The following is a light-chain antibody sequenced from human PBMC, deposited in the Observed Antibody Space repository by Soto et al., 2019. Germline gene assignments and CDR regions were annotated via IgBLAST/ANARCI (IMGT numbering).Light chain of an antibody. CDR1: QSVNSN. CDR2: GTS. V-gene: IGKV3-15*01. CDR3: QQYNNWPRT. J-gene: IGKJ1*01. Sequence: EIVMTQSPATLSLSPGERATLSCRASQSVNSNLAWYQQKPCQAPRLLIYGTSTRATGIPARFSGSGSGTDFTLTISSLQLEDVAVYYRQQYNNWPRTFGQGTKVDIK.